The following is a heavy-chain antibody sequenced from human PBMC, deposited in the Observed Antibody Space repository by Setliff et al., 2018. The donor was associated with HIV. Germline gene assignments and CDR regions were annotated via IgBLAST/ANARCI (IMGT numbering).Heavy chain of an antibody. J-gene: IGHJ4*02. Sequence: KASETLSLTCNVSGGSISSSSYYWGWIRQPPGKGLEWIGTIFYTGSTYHNSSLKSRVTISVDTSKNQFSLKLSSMTAADTAVYYCARGPNFWSGYSPFDSWGQGTLVTVSS. V-gene: IGHV4-39*07. CDR1: GGSISSSSYY. CDR3: ARGPNFWSGYSPFDS. CDR2: IFYTGST. D-gene: IGHD3-3*01.